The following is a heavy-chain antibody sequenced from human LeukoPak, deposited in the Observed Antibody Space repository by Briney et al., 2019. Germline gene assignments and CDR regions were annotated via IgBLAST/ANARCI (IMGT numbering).Heavy chain of an antibody. V-gene: IGHV3-48*03. J-gene: IGHJ3*01. Sequence: GGSLRLSCAASGFTFSNYEMIWVRQAPGKGLEWVSYITSSGGTIYSADSVKGRFTISRDNAKKLLYLQMNSLRAEDTAVYYCARDPGYSGDCFDVWGPGTMVTVSS. CDR2: ITSSGGTI. CDR1: GFTFSNYE. D-gene: IGHD2-15*01. CDR3: ARDPGYSGDCFDV.